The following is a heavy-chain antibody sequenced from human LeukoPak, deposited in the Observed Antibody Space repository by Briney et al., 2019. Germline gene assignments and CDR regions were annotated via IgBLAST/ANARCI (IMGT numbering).Heavy chain of an antibody. CDR1: GYTFTSYA. CDR2: ISAGNGNT. V-gene: IGHV1-3*01. Sequence: GASVKVCCKASGYTFTSYAMQWVRQAPGQRLEWMGWISAGNGNTKYSQKFQGRVTITRDTSASTAYMELSSLRSEDTAVYYCARGLGYCSSTSCYNWFDPWGQGTLVTVSS. J-gene: IGHJ5*02. CDR3: ARGLGYCSSTSCYNWFDP. D-gene: IGHD2-2*01.